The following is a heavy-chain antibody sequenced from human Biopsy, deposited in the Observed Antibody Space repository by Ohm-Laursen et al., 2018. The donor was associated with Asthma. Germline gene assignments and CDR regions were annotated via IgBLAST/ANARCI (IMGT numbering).Heavy chain of an antibody. V-gene: IGHV3-7*01. Sequence: GQTLSLTCAASGFTFNSYWMSWVRQAPGKGLEWVANIKKDGSGKYYVDSVKGRFTISRDNAKNSLFLHMNSLRAEDTAVYYCARGGYCTSPTCPWGRYATDVWGQGTTVAVPS. CDR2: IKKDGSGK. CDR3: ARGGYCTSPTCPWGRYATDV. CDR1: GFTFNSYW. J-gene: IGHJ6*02. D-gene: IGHD2-2*01.